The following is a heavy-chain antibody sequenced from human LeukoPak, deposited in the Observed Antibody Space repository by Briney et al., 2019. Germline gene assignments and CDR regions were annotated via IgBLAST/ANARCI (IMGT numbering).Heavy chain of an antibody. D-gene: IGHD3-10*01. Sequence: GGSLRLSCAASGFTFSNCWMQWVRQAPGKGLVWVSRINTDGSSTSYADSVKGRFTISRDNSKNYLYLQMNSLRAEDTALYYCAKDHGYGSGSYYRSLYYYYYMDVWGKGTTVTVSS. CDR3: AKDHGYGSGSYYRSLYYYYYMDV. V-gene: IGHV3-74*01. J-gene: IGHJ6*03. CDR2: INTDGSST. CDR1: GFTFSNCW.